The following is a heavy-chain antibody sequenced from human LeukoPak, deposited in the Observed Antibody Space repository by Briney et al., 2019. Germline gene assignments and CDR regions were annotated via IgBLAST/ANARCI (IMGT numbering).Heavy chain of an antibody. J-gene: IGHJ4*02. CDR1: GFTFSSHW. Sequence: GGSLRLSCAASGFTFSSHWMSWVRQAPGKGLEWVANIKEDGSEKYYVDSVKGRFTTSRDNAKNSLYLQMNSLRAEDTAVCYCARNRLNIDYWGQGTLVTVSS. CDR3: ARNRLNIDY. D-gene: IGHD1-14*01. CDR2: IKEDGSEK. V-gene: IGHV3-7*01.